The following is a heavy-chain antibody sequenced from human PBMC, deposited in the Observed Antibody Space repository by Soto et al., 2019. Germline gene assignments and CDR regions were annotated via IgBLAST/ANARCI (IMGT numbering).Heavy chain of an antibody. V-gene: IGHV3-23*01. Sequence: EVQLLESGGGLVQPGGSLRLSCAVSGLTFSSYAMSWVRQAPGKGLEWVSTISGTGSSINYADSVKGRVTISRDNSGNMLYLQMNSLRAEDTAVYYCAKHLWWEHPRQEDYFLDYWGQGTLVIVSS. J-gene: IGHJ4*02. CDR2: ISGTGSSI. D-gene: IGHD2-15*01. CDR1: GLTFSSYA. CDR3: AKHLWWEHPRQEDYFLDY.